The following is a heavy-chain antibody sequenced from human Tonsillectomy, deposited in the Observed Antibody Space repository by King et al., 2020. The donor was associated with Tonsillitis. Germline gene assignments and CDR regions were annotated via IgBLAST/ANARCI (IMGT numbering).Heavy chain of an antibody. J-gene: IGHJ3*02. CDR3: AKGYYDSTGYYSDSFDI. D-gene: IGHD3-22*01. Sequence: VQLQESGPGLVKPSQTLSLTCTVSGASISSGGYYWSWIRQHPGKGLEWIGYIYNSGSNFYNPSLKNRVSISADTSKNHFSLSLTSLTAADTAVYYCAKGYYDSTGYYSDSFDIGGQGTMVTFSS. CDR1: GASISSGGYY. V-gene: IGHV4-31*03. CDR2: IYNSGSN.